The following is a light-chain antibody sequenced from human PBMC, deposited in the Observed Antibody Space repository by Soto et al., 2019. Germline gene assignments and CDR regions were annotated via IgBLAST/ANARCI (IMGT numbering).Light chain of an antibody. V-gene: IGKV4-1*01. J-gene: IGKJ5*01. CDR1: KSVLYSSNNKNY. Sequence: DIVMTQSPESLAVSLGERATINCKSSKSVLYSSNNKNYLNWYQQKPGQPPKLXXYWASVRESGVPDRFSGSGSGTDFTLTIRSVQAEDVAVYYCQQYKNWPPITFGQGTRLEIK. CDR3: QQYKNWPPIT. CDR2: WAS.